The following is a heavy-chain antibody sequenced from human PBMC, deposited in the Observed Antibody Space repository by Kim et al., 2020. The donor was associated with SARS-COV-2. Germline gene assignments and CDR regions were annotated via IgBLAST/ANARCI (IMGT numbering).Heavy chain of an antibody. V-gene: IGHV1-2*04. CDR2: T. J-gene: IGHJ6*02. Sequence: TNIAQKFQGWVTMTRDTSLSTAYMGLSRLRSDDTAVYYCAREILSSYGMDVWGQGTTVTVSS. CDR3: AREILSSYGMDV. D-gene: IGHD2-15*01.